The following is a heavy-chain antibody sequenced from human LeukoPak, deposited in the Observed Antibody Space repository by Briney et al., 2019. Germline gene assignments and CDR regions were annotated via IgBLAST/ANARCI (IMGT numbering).Heavy chain of an antibody. D-gene: IGHD1-1*01. CDR2: IKQDGSEE. Sequence: GGSLRLSCAASGFTFSSYWMSWVRQAPGKGLEWVANIKQDGSEEYYVNSVKGRFTISRDNAKNSLYLQMNSLRAEDTAVYYCARVDWNDVNFDYWGQGTLVTVSS. CDR3: ARVDWNDVNFDY. CDR1: GFTFSSYW. J-gene: IGHJ4*02. V-gene: IGHV3-7*01.